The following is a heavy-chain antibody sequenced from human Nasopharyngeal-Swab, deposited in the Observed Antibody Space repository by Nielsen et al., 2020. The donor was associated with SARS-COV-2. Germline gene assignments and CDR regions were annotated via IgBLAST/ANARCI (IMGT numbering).Heavy chain of an antibody. CDR3: ARDHVLPDAFDI. CDR1: GFTFSSYS. D-gene: IGHD3-10*01. V-gene: IGHV3-21*01. CDR2: ISSSSSYI. J-gene: IGHJ3*02. Sequence: GASLKISWAASGFTFSSYSMNWVRQAPGKGLEWVSSISSSSSYIYYADSVKGRFTISRDNAKNSLYLQMNSLRAEDTAVYYCARDHVLPDAFDIWGQGTMVTVSS.